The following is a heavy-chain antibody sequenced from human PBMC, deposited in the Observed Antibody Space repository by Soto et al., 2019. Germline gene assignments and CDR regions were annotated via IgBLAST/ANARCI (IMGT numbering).Heavy chain of an antibody. V-gene: IGHV4-30-4*01. D-gene: IGHD3-22*01. CDR3: ARGPYYYDSSGYYHY. CDR2: IYYSGST. CDR1: GGSISSGDYY. Sequence: SETLSLTCTVSGGSISSGDYYWSWIRQPPGKGLECVGYIYYSGSTYYNPSLKSRVTISVDTSKNQFSLKLSSVTAADTAVYYCARGPYYYDSSGYYHYWGQGPRVTVS. J-gene: IGHJ4*01.